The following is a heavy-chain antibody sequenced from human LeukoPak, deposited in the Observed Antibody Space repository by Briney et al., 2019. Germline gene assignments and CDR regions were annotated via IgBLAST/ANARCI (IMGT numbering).Heavy chain of an antibody. CDR2: IIPILGIA. CDR3: ARVAPVKSNYYDSSGYPRWYFDY. V-gene: IGHV1-69*04. CDR1: GGTFSSYA. D-gene: IGHD3-22*01. Sequence: GASVKVSCKASGGTFSSYAISWVRQAPGQGLEWMGRIIPILGIANYAQKFQGRVTITADKSTSTAYMELSSLRSEDTAVYYCARVAPVKSNYYDSSGYPRWYFDYWGQGTLVTVSS. J-gene: IGHJ4*02.